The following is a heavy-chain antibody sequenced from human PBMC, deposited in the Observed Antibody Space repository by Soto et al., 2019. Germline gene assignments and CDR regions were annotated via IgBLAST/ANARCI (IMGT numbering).Heavy chain of an antibody. CDR2: IIPIFNTA. Sequence: SVKVSCKASGGTFSSYGFNWVRQAPGQGLEWVGGIIPIFNTANYAHKFQGRVTITADESTSTAYMELSSLRPEDTAVYYCSKTRVNNGGIQYNFDPWGQGTLVTVST. CDR3: SKTRVNNGGIQYNFDP. D-gene: IGHD1-1*01. J-gene: IGHJ5*02. V-gene: IGHV1-69*13. CDR1: GGTFSSYG.